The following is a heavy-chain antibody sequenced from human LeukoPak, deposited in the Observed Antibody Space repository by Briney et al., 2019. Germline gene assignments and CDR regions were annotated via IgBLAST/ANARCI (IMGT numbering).Heavy chain of an antibody. CDR3: ARPGAPLDY. V-gene: IGHV4-39*07. Sequence: SETLSLTCTVSGGSISSSSYYWGWIRQPPGKGLEWIENIYYSGSTYYNPSLKSRVTISVDTSKNQFSLKLSSATAADTAVYYCARPGAPLDYWGQGTLVTVSS. CDR1: GGSISSSSYY. D-gene: IGHD3-10*01. CDR2: IYYSGST. J-gene: IGHJ4*02.